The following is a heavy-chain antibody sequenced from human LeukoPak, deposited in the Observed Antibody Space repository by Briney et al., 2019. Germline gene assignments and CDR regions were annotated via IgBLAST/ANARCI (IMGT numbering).Heavy chain of an antibody. CDR1: GYTFTGYY. D-gene: IGHD6-13*01. CDR3: ARDIYSSSSDY. CDR2: INPNSGGT. V-gene: IGHV1-2*06. J-gene: IGHJ4*02. Sequence: ASVKVSCKAFGYTFTGYYMHWVRQAPGQGLEWMGRINPNSGGTNYAQKFQGRVTMTRDTSISTAYMELSRLRSDDTAVYYCARDIYSSSSDYWGQGTLVTVSP.